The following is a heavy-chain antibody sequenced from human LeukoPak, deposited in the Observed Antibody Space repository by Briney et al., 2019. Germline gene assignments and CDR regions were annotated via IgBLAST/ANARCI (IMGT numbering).Heavy chain of an antibody. Sequence: TGGSLRLSCAASGLTFSSYEMNWVRQAAGKGLEWVSYISSSGSTIYYADSVKGRFTISRDNAKNSLYLQMNSLRAEDTAVYYCAELGITMIGGVWGRGTTVTISS. CDR2: ISSSGSTI. V-gene: IGHV3-48*03. J-gene: IGHJ6*04. CDR1: GLTFSSYE. D-gene: IGHD3-10*02. CDR3: AELGITMIGGV.